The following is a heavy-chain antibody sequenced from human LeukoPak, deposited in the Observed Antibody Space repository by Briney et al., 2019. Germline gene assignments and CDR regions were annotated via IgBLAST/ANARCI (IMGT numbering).Heavy chain of an antibody. CDR1: GYSISSGYY. D-gene: IGHD1-26*01. CDR2: IYHSGST. J-gene: IGHJ4*02. V-gene: IGHV4-38-2*02. Sequence: PSETLSLTCTVSGYSISSGYYWGWIRQPPGKGLEWIGSIYHSGSTYYNPSLKGRVTISVDTPKNQFSLKLSSVTAADTAVYYCATAAKGGMVGATYYFEYWGQGALVTVSS. CDR3: ATAAKGGMVGATYYFEY.